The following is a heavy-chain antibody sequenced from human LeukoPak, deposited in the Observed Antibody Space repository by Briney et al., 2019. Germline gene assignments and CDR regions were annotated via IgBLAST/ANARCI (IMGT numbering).Heavy chain of an antibody. V-gene: IGHV3-15*05. Sequence: GGSLRLSCAASGFTFSNAWMSWVRQAPGKGLEWVGRIKSKTDGGTTDYAAPVKGRLTISRDDSKNTLYLQMNSLKTEDTAVYYCTTGVTLAAIHYYYGMDVWGQGTTVTVSS. CDR2: IKSKTDGGTT. CDR1: GFTFSNAW. D-gene: IGHD2-2*02. CDR3: TTGVTLAAIHYYYGMDV. J-gene: IGHJ6*02.